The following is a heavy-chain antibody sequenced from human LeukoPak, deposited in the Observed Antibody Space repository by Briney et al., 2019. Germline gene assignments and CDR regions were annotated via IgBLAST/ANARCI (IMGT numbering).Heavy chain of an antibody. J-gene: IGHJ4*02. CDR1: GYTFTGNY. CDR2: INPNSVGT. Sequence: GASVKVSCKASGYTFTGNYMHWVRQAPGQGLEWMGWINPNSVGTKYAHKFQGRVTMTRDTSISTAYMELSRLRSDDTAVYYCARDDCSGGSCYLFPQRSAFDYWGQGTLVTVSS. CDR3: ARDDCSGGSCYLFPQRSAFDY. V-gene: IGHV1-2*07. D-gene: IGHD2-15*01.